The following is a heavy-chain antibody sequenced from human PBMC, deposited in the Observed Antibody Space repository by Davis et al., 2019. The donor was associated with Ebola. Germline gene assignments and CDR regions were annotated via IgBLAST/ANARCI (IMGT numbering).Heavy chain of an antibody. J-gene: IGHJ6*02. CDR2: IYYSGST. CDR3: VRQWVVPAAISGDYYYYGMDV. Sequence: SETLSLTCTVSGGSISSSSYYWGWIRQPPGKGLEWIGSIYYSGSTYYNPSLKSRVTISVDTSKNQFSLKLSSVTAADTAVYYCVRQWVVPAAISGDYYYYGMDVWGQGTTVTVSS. D-gene: IGHD2-2*01. CDR1: GGSISSSSYY. V-gene: IGHV4-39*01.